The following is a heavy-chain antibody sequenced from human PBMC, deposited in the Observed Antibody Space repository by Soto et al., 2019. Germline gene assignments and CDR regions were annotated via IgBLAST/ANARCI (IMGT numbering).Heavy chain of an antibody. CDR1: GYTFTSYD. CDR3: ARERTRGFDP. CDR2: MNPNSGNT. Sequence: QVQLVQSGAEVKKPGASVKVSCKASGYTFTSYDINWVRQATGQGLEWMGWMNPNSGNTAYAQKLLCRVTMPRNTSISTAYMELSSLRSEDTVMYYCARERTRGFDPWGQGTLVTVSS. J-gene: IGHJ5*02. V-gene: IGHV1-8*01.